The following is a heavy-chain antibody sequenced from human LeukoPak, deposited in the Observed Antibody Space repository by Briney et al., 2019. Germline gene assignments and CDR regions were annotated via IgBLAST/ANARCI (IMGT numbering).Heavy chain of an antibody. V-gene: IGHV4-38-2*02. J-gene: IGHJ3*02. CDR3: ASPITMIVVVDAFDI. CDR2: IYHSGST. D-gene: IGHD3-22*01. CDR1: GYSISSGYY. Sequence: SETLSLTCTVSGYSISSGYYWGWIQQPPGKGLEWIGSIYHSGSTYYNPSLKSRVTISVDTSKNQFSLKLSSVTAADTAVYYCASPITMIVVVDAFDIWGQGTMVTVSS.